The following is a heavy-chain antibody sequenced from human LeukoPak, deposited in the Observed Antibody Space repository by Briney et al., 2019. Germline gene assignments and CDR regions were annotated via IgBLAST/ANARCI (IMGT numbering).Heavy chain of an antibody. V-gene: IGHV4-59*11. D-gene: IGHD5-12*01. J-gene: IGHJ6*03. CDR1: GGSINSHY. CDR3: ARKNGSGYYSGRYYYYYYMDV. CDR2: IYFSGST. Sequence: SETLSLTCTVYGGSINSHYWSWIRQPPGKGLEWIGYIYFSGSTDYNPSLKSRVTISVDTSKNQFSLKMNSVTAADTAVYYCARKNGSGYYSGRYYYYYYMDVWGKGTTVTVSS.